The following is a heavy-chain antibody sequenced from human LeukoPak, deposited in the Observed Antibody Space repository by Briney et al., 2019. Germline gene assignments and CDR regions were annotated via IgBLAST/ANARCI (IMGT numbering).Heavy chain of an antibody. CDR2: IYHSGST. CDR1: GGSISSGGYY. D-gene: IGHD3-10*01. Sequence: SETLSLTCTVSGGSISSGGYYGSWIRQPPGKGLEWLGYIYHSGSTYYNPSLKSRVIISVDRSKNQFSLKLSSVTAADTAVYYCARGPPSHYYGSGSYYNYWGQGTLVTVSS. CDR3: ARGPPSHYYGSGSYYNY. V-gene: IGHV4-30-2*01. J-gene: IGHJ4*02.